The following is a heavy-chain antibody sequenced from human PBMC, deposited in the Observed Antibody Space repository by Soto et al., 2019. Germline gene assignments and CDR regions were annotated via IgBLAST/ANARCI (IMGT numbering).Heavy chain of an antibody. V-gene: IGHV1-18*01. CDR2: ISAHNGNT. Sequence: QVHLVQSGAEVKKPGASVKVSCKASGYTFTSYGITWVRQAPGQGLEWMGWISAHNGNTVYAQKLQGRVIVTRDTSTSTAYMELRSRISDDTAVYYCARGRYADYRGQGALVTVSS. CDR3: ARGRYADY. J-gene: IGHJ4*02. CDR1: GYTFTSYG. D-gene: IGHD1-1*01.